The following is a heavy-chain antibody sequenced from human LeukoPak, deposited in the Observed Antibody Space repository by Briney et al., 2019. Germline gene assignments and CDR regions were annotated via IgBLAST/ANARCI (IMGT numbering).Heavy chain of an antibody. V-gene: IGHV1-69*05. CDR2: IIPIFGTT. Sequence: SVKVSCKASGGTFSSYAISWVRQAPGQGLEWMGGIIPIFGTTYYAQKFQGRVTITTDESTRSAYMQLSSLRSEVTAVYYCSRGLGGYSYGSIAVADPTPPDYYYMDVWGKGTTVTVSS. CDR3: SRGLGGYSYGSIAVADPTPPDYYYMDV. CDR1: GGTFSSYA. D-gene: IGHD5-18*01. J-gene: IGHJ6*03.